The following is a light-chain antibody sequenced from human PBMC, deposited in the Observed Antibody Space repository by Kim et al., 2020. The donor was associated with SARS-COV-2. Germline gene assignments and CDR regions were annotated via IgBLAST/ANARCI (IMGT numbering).Light chain of an antibody. V-gene: IGLV3-25*03. Sequence: SGSPGQTARITCSGDALPNQYAYWYQQKAGQAPLLLIYKDSERPLGIPDRFSGSSSGTTVTLTISGVQAEDEADYFCQSADGSGTVFGGGTKLTVL. CDR3: QSADGSGTV. CDR1: ALPNQY. CDR2: KDS. J-gene: IGLJ2*01.